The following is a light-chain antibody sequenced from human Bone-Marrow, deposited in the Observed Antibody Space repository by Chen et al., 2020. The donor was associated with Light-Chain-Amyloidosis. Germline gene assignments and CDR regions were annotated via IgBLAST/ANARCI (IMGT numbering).Light chain of an antibody. CDR3: QVWDRSSDRPV. CDR1: NIGSTS. J-gene: IGLJ3*02. Sequence: SYVLTQPSSVSVAPGQTATIACGGNNIGSTSVHWYQQTPGQAPLLVVYDDSDRPSGIPERWSGSNSGNTATLTIRRGEAGDEADYDCQVWDRSSDRPVFGGGTKLTVL. V-gene: IGLV3-21*02. CDR2: DDS.